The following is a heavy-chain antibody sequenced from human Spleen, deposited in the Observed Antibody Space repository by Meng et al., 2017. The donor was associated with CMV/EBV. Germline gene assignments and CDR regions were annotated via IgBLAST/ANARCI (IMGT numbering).Heavy chain of an antibody. V-gene: IGHV1-69*05. Sequence: SGGTFRSNAISWVRQAPGQGLEWMGGIIPIFGTIKYAQKFQGRVTITTDESTSTAYMELSSLRSEDTAVYYCATTDGSFLEWLLNYWGQGTLVTVSS. D-gene: IGHD3-3*02. CDR3: ATTDGSFLEWLLNY. CDR1: GGTFRSNA. J-gene: IGHJ4*02. CDR2: IIPIFGTI.